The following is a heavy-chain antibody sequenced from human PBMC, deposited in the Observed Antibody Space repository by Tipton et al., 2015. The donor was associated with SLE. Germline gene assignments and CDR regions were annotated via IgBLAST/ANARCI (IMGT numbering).Heavy chain of an antibody. CDR1: GGSISSYF. D-gene: IGHD3-9*01. J-gene: IGHJ3*01. V-gene: IGHV4-4*08. CDR2: IYTSGGT. Sequence: TLSLTCTVSGGSISSYFWSWIRQPPRKGLEWIGYIYTSGGTNYNPSLRGRVSMSVDTSKNQFSLNLTSVTAADTALYFCARAKDWEDGFDVWGQGTMVTVSA. CDR3: ARAKDWEDGFDV.